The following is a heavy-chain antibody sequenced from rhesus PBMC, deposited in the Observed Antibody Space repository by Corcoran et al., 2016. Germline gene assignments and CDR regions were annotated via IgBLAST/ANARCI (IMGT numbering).Heavy chain of an antibody. Sequence: QVQLQESGPGLVQPSETLSLTCAVSGGSLSCSNWWTWTRQPPGKGLEWIGNVGGTGGMTYYNPSLKSRVTVSKDTSKNQFSLKLSSVTAADTAVYYCARAGGSYYYAEYFEFWGQGALVTVSS. V-gene: IGHV4S19*01. CDR2: VGGTGGMT. CDR3: ARAGGSYYYAEYFEF. J-gene: IGHJ1*01. D-gene: IGHD3-16*01. CDR1: GGSLSCSNW.